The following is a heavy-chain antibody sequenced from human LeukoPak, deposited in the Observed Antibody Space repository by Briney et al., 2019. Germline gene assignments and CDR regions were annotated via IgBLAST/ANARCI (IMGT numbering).Heavy chain of an antibody. CDR3: AKAFNSGSYSVFDY. CDR2: IRYDGNNK. J-gene: IGHJ4*02. Sequence: PGGSLRLSCAASGFTFSSYAMHWVRQAPGKGLEWVTFIRYDGNNKYYADSVKGRFIISRDNSKNTLYLQMNSLRAEDTAVYYCAKAFNSGSYSVFDYWGQGTLVTVSS. V-gene: IGHV3-30*02. D-gene: IGHD3-10*01. CDR1: GFTFSSYA.